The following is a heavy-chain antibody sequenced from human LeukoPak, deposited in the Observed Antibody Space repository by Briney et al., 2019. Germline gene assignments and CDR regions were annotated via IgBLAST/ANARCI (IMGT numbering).Heavy chain of an antibody. D-gene: IGHD3-3*01. CDR1: GFTFSSYA. Sequence: GRSLRLSCAASGFTFSSYAMSWVRQAPGKGLEWVSAISGSGGSTYYADSVKDRFTISRDNSKNTLYLQMNSLRAEDTAVYYCAKDRRLLRFLEWLYYFDYWGQGTLVTVSS. CDR2: ISGSGGST. V-gene: IGHV3-23*01. CDR3: AKDRRLLRFLEWLYYFDY. J-gene: IGHJ4*02.